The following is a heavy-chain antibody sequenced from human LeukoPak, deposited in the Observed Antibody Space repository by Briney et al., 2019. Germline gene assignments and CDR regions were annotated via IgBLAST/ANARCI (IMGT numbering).Heavy chain of an antibody. CDR2: ISSSSSYI. CDR1: GFTFSSYS. V-gene: IGHV3-21*01. Sequence: PGGSLRLSCAASGFTFSSYSMNWVRQAPGKGLEWVSSISSSSSYIYYADSVKGRFTISRDNAKNSLYLQMNSLRAEDTAVYYCARNQNYYDSKDAFDIWGQGTMVTVSS. D-gene: IGHD3-22*01. CDR3: ARNQNYYDSKDAFDI. J-gene: IGHJ3*02.